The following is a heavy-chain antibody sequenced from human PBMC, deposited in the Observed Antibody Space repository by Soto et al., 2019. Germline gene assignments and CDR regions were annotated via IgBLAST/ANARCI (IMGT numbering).Heavy chain of an antibody. Sequence: SETLSLTCTVSGGSISDDSYWSWIRQTPGKGLEWIGYIYHTGNTYYNPSLRSRVSISVDKSKSQFSLKLISVTAADTAVYFCARDEYQLLSSVSWFDSWGQGTLVTV. CDR2: IYHTGNT. J-gene: IGHJ5*01. CDR1: GGSISDDSY. CDR3: ARDEYQLLSSVSWFDS. V-gene: IGHV4-30-4*01. D-gene: IGHD2-2*01.